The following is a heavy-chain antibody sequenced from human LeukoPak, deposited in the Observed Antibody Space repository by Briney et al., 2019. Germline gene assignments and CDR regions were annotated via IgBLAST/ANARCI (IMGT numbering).Heavy chain of an antibody. D-gene: IGHD3-10*01. CDR1: GYTFTGYY. CDR3: AREFTATRITMVRGVGTY. CDR2: INPNSGCT. J-gene: IGHJ4*02. V-gene: IGHV1-2*02. Sequence: ASVKVSCKASGYTFTGYYMHWVRQAPGQGLEWMGWINPNSGCTNYAQKFQGRVTMTRDTSISTAYMELSRLRSDDTAVYYCAREFTATRITMVRGVGTYWGQGTLVTASS.